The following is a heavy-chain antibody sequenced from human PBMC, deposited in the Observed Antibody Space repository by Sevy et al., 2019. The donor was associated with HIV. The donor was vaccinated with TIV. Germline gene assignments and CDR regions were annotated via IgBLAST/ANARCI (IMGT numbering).Heavy chain of an antibody. D-gene: IGHD3-22*01. CDR3: ARDPYDSSGFPFHY. CDR1: GFTFSSYG. J-gene: IGHJ4*02. Sequence: GGSLRLSCAASGFTFSSYGMHWVRQAPGKGLEWVAVIWYDGSNKYYADSVKGRFTISRDNSKNTLYLQMNSLRAEDTAVYYCARDPYDSSGFPFHYWGQGTLVTVSS. CDR2: IWYDGSNK. V-gene: IGHV3-33*01.